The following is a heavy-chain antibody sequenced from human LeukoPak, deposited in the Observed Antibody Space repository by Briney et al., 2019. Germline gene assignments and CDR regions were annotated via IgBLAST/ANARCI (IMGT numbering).Heavy chain of an antibody. D-gene: IGHD3-3*01. CDR2: IKQDGSEK. J-gene: IGHJ4*02. V-gene: IGHV3-7*01. Sequence: PGTSLRLSCAASGFPFSRYAVHWVRQAPGKGLEWVANIKQDGSEKYYVDSVKGRFTISRDNAKNSLYLQMNSLRAEDTAVYYCARIPLVTIFGVVPPYYFDYWGQGTLVTVSS. CDR3: ARIPLVTIFGVVPPYYFDY. CDR1: GFPFSRYA.